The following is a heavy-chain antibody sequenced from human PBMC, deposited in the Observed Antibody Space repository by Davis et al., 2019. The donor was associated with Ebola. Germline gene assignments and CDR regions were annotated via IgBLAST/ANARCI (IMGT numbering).Heavy chain of an antibody. CDR3: AVLWFGELTY. V-gene: IGHV1-69*02. J-gene: IGHJ4*02. CDR1: GFTFSSYT. D-gene: IGHD3-10*01. CDR2: IIPILGIA. Sequence: KISCAASGFTFSSYTISWVRQAPGQGLEWMGRIIPILGIANYAQKFQGRVTITADKSTSTAYMELSSLRSEDTAVYYCAVLWFGELTYWGQGTLVTVSS.